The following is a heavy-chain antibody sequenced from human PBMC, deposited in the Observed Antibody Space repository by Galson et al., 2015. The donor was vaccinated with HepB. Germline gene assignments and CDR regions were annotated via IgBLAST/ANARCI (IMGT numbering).Heavy chain of an antibody. CDR3: ARGFFGYTESYFDY. J-gene: IGHJ4*02. Sequence: ETLSLTCAVSGVSFSDYYWTWIRQPPGKGLEWLGEINDFGNANYNPSLRSRVTISVDTSQKQFSLKLSSVTAADTAVYYCARGFFGYTESYFDYWGQGIPVAVSA. CDR2: INDFGNA. D-gene: IGHD3-16*02. CDR1: GVSFSDYY. V-gene: IGHV4-34*01.